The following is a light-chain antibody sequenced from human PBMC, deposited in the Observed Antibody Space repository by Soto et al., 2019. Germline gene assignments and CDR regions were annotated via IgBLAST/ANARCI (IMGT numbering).Light chain of an antibody. CDR3: QHYTNWPPWT. CDR1: QSIRSD. V-gene: IGKV3-15*01. CDR2: DAS. Sequence: EIVMSQSPATLSVSPGERATLSCRASQSIRSDLAWYQQKPGQAPRLLIYDASTRATGIPARFSGSGSGTEFTLTISSLQSEDCAVYYCQHYTNWPPWTFGQGTKVEIK. J-gene: IGKJ1*01.